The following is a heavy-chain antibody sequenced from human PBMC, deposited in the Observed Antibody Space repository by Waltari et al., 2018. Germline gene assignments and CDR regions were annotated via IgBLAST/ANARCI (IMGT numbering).Heavy chain of an antibody. CDR1: GASINSINW. CDR3: ARGGFYEYNSLDV. V-gene: IGHV4-4*02. J-gene: IGHJ4*02. Sequence: QVQLQESGPGLVEPSETLSLTCVVSGASINSINWWSWIRQPPGKGLEWIGYISGSSGNTYYNPSLKSRVTISTDTSKNQFSLNLRAVTAADTAVYSCARGGFYEYNSLDVWGRGILVTVSS. CDR2: ISGSSGNT. D-gene: IGHD1-1*01.